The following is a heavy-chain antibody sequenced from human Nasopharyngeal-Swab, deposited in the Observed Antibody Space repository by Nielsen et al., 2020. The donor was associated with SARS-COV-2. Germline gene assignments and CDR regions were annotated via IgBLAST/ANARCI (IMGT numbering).Heavy chain of an antibody. Sequence: GGSLRLSCAASGFTFSSYSMNWVRQAPGKGLEWVSSISSSSSYIYYADSVKGRFTISRDNAKNSLYLQMNSLRAEDTAVYYCARDGGTTVDYYDSSDYDYWGQGTLVTVSS. V-gene: IGHV3-21*01. CDR2: ISSSSSYI. D-gene: IGHD3-22*01. CDR1: GFTFSSYS. J-gene: IGHJ4*02. CDR3: ARDGGTTVDYYDSSDYDY.